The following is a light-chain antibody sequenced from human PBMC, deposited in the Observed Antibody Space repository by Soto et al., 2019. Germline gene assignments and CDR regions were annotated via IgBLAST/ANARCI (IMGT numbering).Light chain of an antibody. Sequence: QSVLTQPASVSGSPGQSITISCTGTSSEVGGYNYVSWYQQHPGKAHKLKIYDVNNRPSGVSNRFSGSKSGNTASLTISGLQAEDEADYYCSSYTSSTNYVFGTGTKVTVL. V-gene: IGLV2-14*01. CDR3: SSYTSSTNYV. CDR1: SSEVGGYNY. J-gene: IGLJ1*01. CDR2: DVN.